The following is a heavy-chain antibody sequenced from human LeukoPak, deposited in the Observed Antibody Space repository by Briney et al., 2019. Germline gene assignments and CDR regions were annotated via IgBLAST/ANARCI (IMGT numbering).Heavy chain of an antibody. CDR3: TREATVTTSWHYHGMDV. CDR1: GFTFGYYA. J-gene: IGHJ6*01. Sequence: GGSLRLSCTASGFTFGYYAMSWVRQAPGKGLEWVGFIRSKAYGGTTEYAASGKGRFTISRDDSKSIAYLQMNSLKTEDTAVYYCTREATVTTSWHYHGMDVWGQGTTVTVSS. V-gene: IGHV3-49*04. CDR2: IRSKAYGGTT. D-gene: IGHD4-17*01.